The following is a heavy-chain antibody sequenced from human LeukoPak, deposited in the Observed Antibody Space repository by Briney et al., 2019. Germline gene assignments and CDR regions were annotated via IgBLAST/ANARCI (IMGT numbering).Heavy chain of an antibody. CDR1: GFTFSSYA. J-gene: IGHJ4*02. V-gene: IGHV3-23*01. Sequence: PGGSLRLSCAASGFTFSSYAMSWVRQAPGKGLEWVSAISGSGGSTYYADSVKGRFTISRDNAKNSLYLQMNSLRAEDTAVYYCARSGWEYYGSGSYNYWGQGTLVTVSS. CDR3: ARSGWEYYGSGSYNY. CDR2: ISGSGGST. D-gene: IGHD3-10*01.